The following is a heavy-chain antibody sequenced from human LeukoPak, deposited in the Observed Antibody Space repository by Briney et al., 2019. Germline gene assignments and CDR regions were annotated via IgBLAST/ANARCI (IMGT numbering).Heavy chain of an antibody. J-gene: IGHJ3*02. D-gene: IGHD3-22*01. CDR2: ISYDGSNK. CDR3: AREYYYDSSGYYYQGETSAFDI. CDR1: GFTFSSYA. V-gene: IGHV3-30-3*01. Sequence: RGSLRLSCAASGFTFSSYAMHWVRQAPGKGLEWVAVISYDGSNKYYADSVKGRFTISRDNSKNTLYLQMNSLRAEDTAVYYCAREYYYDSSGYYYQGETSAFDIWGQGTMVTVSS.